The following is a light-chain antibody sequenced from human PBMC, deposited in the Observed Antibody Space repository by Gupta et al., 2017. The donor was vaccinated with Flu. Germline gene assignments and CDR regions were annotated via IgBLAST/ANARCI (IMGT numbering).Light chain of an antibody. V-gene: IGKV1-27*01. CDR3: REDNTVPWT. J-gene: IGKJ1*01. CDR1: QGIGDY. CDR2: GAS. Sequence: DIQMTQSPSSLSASAGDRVTITCRPGQGIGDYIAWYQQKPGRAPKLLIHGASTLQSGVPTRFSGGEAGADFTLTIASLQPEDVGTYYCREDNTVPWTFGQGTKVEIK.